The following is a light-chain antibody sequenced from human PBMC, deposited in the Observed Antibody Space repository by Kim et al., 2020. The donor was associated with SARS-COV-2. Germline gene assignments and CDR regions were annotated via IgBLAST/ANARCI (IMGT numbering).Light chain of an antibody. CDR3: LIMTRGVWV. V-gene: IGLV7-43*01. CDR2: TTN. CDR1: PDTVISDYY. Sequence: PGGTVTLTWSSRPDTVISDYYPNWFQQKPGQAPRSLIYTTNNKHSGTPSRFSGSLLGGKADLTLSGVQPEDEAEYYCLIMTRGVWVFGGGTKLIVL. J-gene: IGLJ3*02.